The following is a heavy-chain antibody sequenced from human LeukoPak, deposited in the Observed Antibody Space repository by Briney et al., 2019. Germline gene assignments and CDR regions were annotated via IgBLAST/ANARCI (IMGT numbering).Heavy chain of an antibody. V-gene: IGHV3-30-3*01. CDR1: CFTFSGYA. D-gene: IGHD2-21*02. CDR3: ARGLDF. Sequence: GSLRLSFAASCFTFSGYAMHWVRQAPGKGLEWVAVISYDGSNKYYADSVKGRFTISRDNSKNTLYLQMNSLRAEDTAVYYCARGLDFWGQGTLVTVSS. CDR2: ISYDGSNK. J-gene: IGHJ4*02.